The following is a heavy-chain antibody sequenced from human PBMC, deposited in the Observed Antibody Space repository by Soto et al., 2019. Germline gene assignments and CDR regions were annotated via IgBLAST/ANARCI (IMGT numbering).Heavy chain of an antibody. Sequence: SVKVSCKASGGTFSSYAISWVRQAPGQGLVWMGGIIPIFGTANYAQKFQGRVTITADESTSTAYMELSSLRSEDTAVYYCARNSWGDGYNRPGFDYWGQGTLVTVSS. D-gene: IGHD5-12*01. CDR1: GGTFSSYA. V-gene: IGHV1-69*13. J-gene: IGHJ4*02. CDR2: IIPIFGTA. CDR3: ARNSWGDGYNRPGFDY.